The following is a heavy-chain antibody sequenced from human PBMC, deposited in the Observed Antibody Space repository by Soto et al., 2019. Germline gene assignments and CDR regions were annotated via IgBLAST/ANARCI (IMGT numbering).Heavy chain of an antibody. CDR1: GFTVSSKY. CDR3: ARDDVLCDGGRSYAAPLDD. V-gene: IGHV3-66*01. J-gene: IGHJ6*04. D-gene: IGHD2-15*01. Sequence: EVQLVESGGGLVQPGGSLRLSCAASGFTVSSKYMSWVRQAPGKGLEWVSLIQSGGPTYYADSVKGRFTISRDTSENTVHLQMDSLRAEDTAVYYWARDDVLCDGGRSYAAPLDDWGKGTTVTVSS. CDR2: IQSGGPT.